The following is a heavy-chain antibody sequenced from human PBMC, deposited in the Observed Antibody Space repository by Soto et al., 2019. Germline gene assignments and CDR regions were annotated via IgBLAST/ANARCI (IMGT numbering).Heavy chain of an antibody. J-gene: IGHJ4*02. CDR1: GFTFSSYA. Sequence: PGGSLRLSCAASGFTFSSYAMSWVRQAPGKGLEWVSTISGSGASTYYADSVKGRFTISRDNSKNTLWLQLNSLRAEDTAVYYCAELVAAAGTNYWGQGTLVTVSS. D-gene: IGHD6-13*01. CDR3: AELVAAAGTNY. V-gene: IGHV3-23*01. CDR2: ISGSGAST.